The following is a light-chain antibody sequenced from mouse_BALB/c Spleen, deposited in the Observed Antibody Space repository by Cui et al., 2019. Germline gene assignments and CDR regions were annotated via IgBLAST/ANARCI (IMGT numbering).Light chain of an antibody. V-gene: IGKV16-104*01. CDR2: SGS. CDR1: KSISKY. CDR3: QQHNEYPYT. Sequence: DVQITQSPSYLAASPGETITINSRASKSISKYLAWYQEKPGKTNKLLIYSGSTLQSGIPSRFSGSGSGTDFTLTISSLEPEDFAMYYCQQHNEYPYTFGAGTKLELK. J-gene: IGKJ5*01.